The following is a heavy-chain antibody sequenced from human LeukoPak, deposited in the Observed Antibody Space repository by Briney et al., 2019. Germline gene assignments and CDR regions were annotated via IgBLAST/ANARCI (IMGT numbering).Heavy chain of an antibody. Sequence: GGSLRLSCAASGFTFSISSMNWVRQAPGKGLEWVSRITSSSSAIYYADSVKGRFTISRDNAKNSLYLQMNSLRDEDTAVYYCARGKDYAFDYWGQGTLVTVSS. V-gene: IGHV3-48*02. CDR3: ARGKDYAFDY. D-gene: IGHD3-16*01. CDR1: GFTFSISS. CDR2: ITSSSSAI. J-gene: IGHJ4*02.